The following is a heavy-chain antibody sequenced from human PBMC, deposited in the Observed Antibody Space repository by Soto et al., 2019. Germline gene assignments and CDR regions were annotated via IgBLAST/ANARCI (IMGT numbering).Heavy chain of an antibody. CDR1: GYTFTDYA. Sequence: QIQLVQSGTEVKKPGASVKLSCKASGYTFTDYALHWVRQAPGQSLEWMGWINAGNGNTKYSQKVQGRVTITRDTSATTAYMEQSSLKSEDTAIYYCAKDRITMVRGVLMHYWGQGTLVTVSS. CDR3: AKDRITMVRGVLMHY. D-gene: IGHD3-10*01. V-gene: IGHV1-3*01. CDR2: INAGNGNT. J-gene: IGHJ4*02.